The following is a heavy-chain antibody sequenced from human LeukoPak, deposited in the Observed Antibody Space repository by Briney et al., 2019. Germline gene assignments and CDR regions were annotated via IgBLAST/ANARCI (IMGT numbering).Heavy chain of an antibody. J-gene: IGHJ5*02. V-gene: IGHV4-39*07. CDR1: GGSISSSSYY. D-gene: IGHD3-10*01. Sequence: SETLSLTCTVSGGSISSSSYYWSWIRQPPGKGLEWIGEINHSGSTNYNPSLKSRVTISVDTSKNQFSLKLSSVTAADAAVYYCARGLYFTMVRGAQIRGWFDPWGQGTLVTVSS. CDR2: INHSGST. CDR3: ARGLYFTMVRGAQIRGWFDP.